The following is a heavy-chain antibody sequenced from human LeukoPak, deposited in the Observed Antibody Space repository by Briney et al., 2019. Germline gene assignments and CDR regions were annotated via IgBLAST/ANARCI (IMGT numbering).Heavy chain of an antibody. J-gene: IGHJ4*02. CDR3: ASTQRGDYFDY. D-gene: IGHD2-15*01. V-gene: IGHV3-7*01. CDR2: IKQDGSEK. CDR1: GFTFSSYW. Sequence: PGGSLRLSCAASGFTFSSYWMSWVRQAPGKGLEWVANIKQDGSEKYYVDSVKGRFTISRDNAKNSLYLQMSSLRAEDTAVYYCASTQRGDYFDYWGQGTLVTVSS.